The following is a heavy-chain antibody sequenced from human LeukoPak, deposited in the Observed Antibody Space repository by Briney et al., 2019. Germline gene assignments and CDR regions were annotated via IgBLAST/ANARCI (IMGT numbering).Heavy chain of an antibody. D-gene: IGHD1-14*01. Sequence: SETLSLTCAVYGGSFSGYYWSWIRQPPGKGLEWIGETNHSGSTNYNPSLKSRVTISVDTSKNQFSLKLSSVTAADTAVYYCARGRTGWFDPWGQGTLVTVSS. CDR3: ARGRTGWFDP. V-gene: IGHV4-34*01. CDR2: TNHSGST. J-gene: IGHJ5*02. CDR1: GGSFSGYY.